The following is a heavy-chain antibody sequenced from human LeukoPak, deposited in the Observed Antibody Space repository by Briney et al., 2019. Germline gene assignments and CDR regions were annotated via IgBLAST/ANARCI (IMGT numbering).Heavy chain of an antibody. CDR1: GGSISSSNW. D-gene: IGHD3-9*01. J-gene: IGHJ6*03. V-gene: IGHV4-4*02. CDR2: IYHSGST. Sequence: PSGTLSLTCAVSGGSISSSNWWSWVRQPPGKGLEWIGEIYHSGSTDYNPSLKSRVTMSVDTSKNQFSLKLSSVTAADTAVYYCARDSLPHYDILTGYYPTYYYYYYMDVWGKGTTVTISS. CDR3: ARDSLPHYDILTGYYPTYYYYYYMDV.